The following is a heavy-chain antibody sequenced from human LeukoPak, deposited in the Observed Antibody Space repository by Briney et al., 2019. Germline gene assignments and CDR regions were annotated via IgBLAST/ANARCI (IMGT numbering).Heavy chain of an antibody. CDR1: GGSISSGGYY. CDR3: ARERMTAILSYYYYYGMDV. CDR2: IYYSGST. Sequence: SETLSLTCTVSGGSISSGGYYWSWLRQHPGKGLEWIGYIYYSGSTYYNPSLKSRVTISVDTSKNQFSLKLSSVTAADTAVYYCARERMTAILSYYYYYGMDVWGQGTTVTVSS. D-gene: IGHD2-21*02. J-gene: IGHJ6*02. V-gene: IGHV4-31*03.